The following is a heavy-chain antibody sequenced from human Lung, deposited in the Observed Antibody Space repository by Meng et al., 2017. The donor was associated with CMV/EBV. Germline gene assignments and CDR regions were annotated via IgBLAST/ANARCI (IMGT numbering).Heavy chain of an antibody. CDR3: ARGGGSGTPTWKYYGMDV. CDR1: GDTFSRYA. CDR2: IITIFGTP. D-gene: IGHD1-1*01. V-gene: IGHV1-69*05. Sequence: SVXVSCKASGDTFSRYAVSWVRQAPGQGLEWVGGIITIFGTPYYAQKFQGRVTITTDESTTTVYMELSSLRFEDTAVYYCARGGGSGTPTWKYYGMDVWGQGXTVTVSS. J-gene: IGHJ6*02.